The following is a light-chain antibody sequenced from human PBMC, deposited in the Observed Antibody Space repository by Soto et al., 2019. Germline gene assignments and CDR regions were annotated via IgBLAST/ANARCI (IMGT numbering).Light chain of an antibody. Sequence: QSALTQPASVSGSPGQSITISCTGTSSDVGNYDLVSWYQQHPGKAPKVMIYEGNKRPSGVSDRFSGSNSGNTASLTISGLQAEDEADYYCCSYAGSDTNWVFGGGTKLTVL. V-gene: IGLV2-23*01. CDR3: CSYAGSDTNWV. J-gene: IGLJ3*02. CDR1: SSDVGNYDL. CDR2: EGN.